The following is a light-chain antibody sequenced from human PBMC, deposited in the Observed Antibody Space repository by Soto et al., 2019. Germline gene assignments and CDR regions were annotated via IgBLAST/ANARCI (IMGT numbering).Light chain of an antibody. CDR1: QSISNW. J-gene: IGKJ4*01. CDR3: QQYKSFSLT. Sequence: DIQMTQSPSTLSASVGDRVTSTCRASQSISNWLAWYQQKPGKAPKLLIYKTSNLDSGVPSRFSGSASGTEFSLTISSLQPDDFATYYCQQYKSFSLTFGGGTRVEVK. CDR2: KTS. V-gene: IGKV1-5*03.